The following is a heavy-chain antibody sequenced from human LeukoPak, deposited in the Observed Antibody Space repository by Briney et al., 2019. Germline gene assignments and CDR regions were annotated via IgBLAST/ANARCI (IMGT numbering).Heavy chain of an antibody. CDR3: AKAPWMGSSWAEYFQH. CDR2: ISWNSGSI. J-gene: IGHJ1*01. V-gene: IGHV3-9*01. Sequence: PGGSLRLSCAASGFTFDDYAMHWVRQAPGKGLEWVSGISWNSGSIGYADSVKGRFTISRDNAKNSLYLQMNSLRAEDTALYYCAKAPWMGSSWAEYFQHWGQGTLVTVSS. CDR1: GFTFDDYA. D-gene: IGHD6-13*01.